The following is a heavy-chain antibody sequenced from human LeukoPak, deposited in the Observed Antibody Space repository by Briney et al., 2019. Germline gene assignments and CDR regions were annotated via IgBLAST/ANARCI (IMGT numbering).Heavy chain of an antibody. D-gene: IGHD5-18*01. CDR3: AKVDTSMGRGRIHHGSLDFDY. J-gene: IGHJ4*02. CDR1: GFTFSSYA. CDR2: ISGSGGST. V-gene: IGHV3-23*01. Sequence: GGSLRLSCAASGFTFSSYAMSWVRQAPGKGLEWVSAISGSGGSTYYAVSVKGQFTISRDNSKNTLYLQMNSLRAEDTAVYYCAKVDTSMGRGRIHHGSLDFDYWGQGTLVTVSS.